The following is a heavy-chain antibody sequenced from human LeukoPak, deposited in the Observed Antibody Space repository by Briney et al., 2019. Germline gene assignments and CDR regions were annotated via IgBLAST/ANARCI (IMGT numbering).Heavy chain of an antibody. CDR1: GGSISSSSYY. CDR2: IYYSGST. D-gene: IGHD6-19*01. J-gene: IGHJ4*02. V-gene: IGHV4-39*01. Sequence: PSETLSLTCTVSGGSISSSSYYWGWIRQPPGKGLEWIGSIYYSGSTYYNPSLKSRVTISVDTSKNQFSLKLSSVTAADTAVYYCARHMYSSGWYSALDYWGQGTLATVSS. CDR3: ARHMYSSGWYSALDY.